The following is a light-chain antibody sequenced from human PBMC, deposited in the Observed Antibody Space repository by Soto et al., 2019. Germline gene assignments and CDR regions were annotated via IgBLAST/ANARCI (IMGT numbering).Light chain of an antibody. Sequence: DIQMTQSPSSVSASVGDRVTITCRASQDISSWLAWYQQKPGKPPKLLIYIASTLKSGVPSRFSGSRSGTDFTLTISSLQPEDFATYYCKQSKSFPLTLGGGTKVDIK. CDR1: QDISSW. J-gene: IGKJ4*01. CDR2: IAS. V-gene: IGKV1-12*01. CDR3: KQSKSFPLT.